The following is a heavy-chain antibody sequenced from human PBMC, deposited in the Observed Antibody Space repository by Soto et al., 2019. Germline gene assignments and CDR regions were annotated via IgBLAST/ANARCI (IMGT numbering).Heavy chain of an antibody. Sequence: QVQLVQSGAEVKKPGASVKVSCKASGYTFTSYYMHWVRQAPGQGLEWMGIINPSGGSTSYAQKFRGRVTMTRDTSTSTGYMELSSLRSEDTAVYYCARGLGEMATLGAYFDLWGRGTLVTVSS. J-gene: IGHJ2*01. CDR2: INPSGGST. CDR1: GYTFTSYY. V-gene: IGHV1-46*01. CDR3: ARGLGEMATLGAYFDL. D-gene: IGHD3-10*01.